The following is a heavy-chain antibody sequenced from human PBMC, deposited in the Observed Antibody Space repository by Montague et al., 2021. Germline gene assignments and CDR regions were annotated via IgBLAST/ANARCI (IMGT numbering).Heavy chain of an antibody. CDR3: ARNLAAAAPGAFDI. Sequence: SLRLSCAASGFSFSSYWMHWVRQAPGKGLLWVSRINLDGSSTPFADSVKGRFTTSRDNAKATLYLQMNSLRVEDTAVYYCARNLAAAAPGAFDIWGQGTMVTVSS. D-gene: IGHD6-13*01. CDR1: GFSFSSYW. V-gene: IGHV3-74*01. J-gene: IGHJ3*02. CDR2: INLDGSST.